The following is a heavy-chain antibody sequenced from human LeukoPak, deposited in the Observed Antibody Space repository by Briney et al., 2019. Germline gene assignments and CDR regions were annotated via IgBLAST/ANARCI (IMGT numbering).Heavy chain of an antibody. V-gene: IGHV4-34*01. CDR3: ARLGYYGSGSYSPYYYYYYMDV. CDR1: GGSFSGYY. D-gene: IGHD3-10*01. CDR2: INHSGST. J-gene: IGHJ6*03. Sequence: SETLSLTCAVYGGSFSGYYWSWIRQPPGKGLEWIGEINHSGSTNYNPSLKSRVTISVDTSKNQFSLKLSSVTAADTAVYYCARLGYYGSGSYSPYYYYYYMDVWGKGTTVTISS.